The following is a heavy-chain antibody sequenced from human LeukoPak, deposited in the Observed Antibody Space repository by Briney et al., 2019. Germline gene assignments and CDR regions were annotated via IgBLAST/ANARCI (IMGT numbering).Heavy chain of an antibody. CDR1: GFSIGNHG. CDR2: ISHDGGAK. V-gene: IGHV3-30*03. CDR3: ARDRGSSGWYNWFDP. D-gene: IGHD6-13*01. Sequence: GGSLRLSCGVSGFSIGNHGMHWIRQAPDKGLEWVAMISHDGGAKYYGDSVKGRLTISRDNSDNTLYLQMNSLRVEDTAVYYCARDRGSSGWYNWFDPWGQGILVTVSS. J-gene: IGHJ5*02.